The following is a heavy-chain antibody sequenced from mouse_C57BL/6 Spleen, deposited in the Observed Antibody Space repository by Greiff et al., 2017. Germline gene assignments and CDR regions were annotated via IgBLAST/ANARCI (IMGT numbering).Heavy chain of an antibody. D-gene: IGHD2-14*01. CDR1: GYAFSSSW. CDR2: IYPGDGDT. J-gene: IGHJ4*01. V-gene: IGHV1-82*01. CDR3: AREGVRRDAMDY. Sequence: VKPGASVKISCKASGYAFSSSWMNWVKQRPGKGLEWIGRIYPGDGDTNYNGKFKGKATLTADKSSSTAYMQLSSLTSEDSAVYFCAREGVRRDAMDYWGQGTSVTVSS.